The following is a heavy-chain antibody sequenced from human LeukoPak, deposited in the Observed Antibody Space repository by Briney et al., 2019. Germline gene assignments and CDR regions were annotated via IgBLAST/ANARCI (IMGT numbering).Heavy chain of an antibody. D-gene: IGHD3-22*01. J-gene: IGHJ4*02. V-gene: IGHV1-69*04. Sequence: SVKVSCKASGGTFSSYAISWVRQAPGQGLEWMGRIIPILGIANYAQKFQGRVTITADKSTSTAYMELSSLRSEDTAVYYCERDYDSSGYYVYWGQGTLVTVSS. CDR3: ERDYDSSGYYVY. CDR2: IIPILGIA. CDR1: GGTFSSYA.